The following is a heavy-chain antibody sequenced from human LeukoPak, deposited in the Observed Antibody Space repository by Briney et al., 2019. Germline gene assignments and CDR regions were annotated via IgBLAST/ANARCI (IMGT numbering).Heavy chain of an antibody. J-gene: IGHJ5*02. CDR3: AREYCSSTSYQKAYRNWFDP. CDR2: IYPGDSDT. V-gene: IGHV5-51*03. D-gene: IGHD2-2*01. Sequence: GESLKISCKGSGYSFTSYWIGWVRQMPGKGLEWMGIIYPGDSDTRYSPSFQGQVTISADKSISTAYLQWSSLKASDTAMYYCAREYCSSTSYQKAYRNWFDPWGQGTLVTVSS. CDR1: GYSFTSYW.